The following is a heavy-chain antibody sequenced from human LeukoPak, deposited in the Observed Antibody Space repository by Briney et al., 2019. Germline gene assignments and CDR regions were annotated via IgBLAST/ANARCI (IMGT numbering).Heavy chain of an antibody. CDR2: IYWNDDK. Sequence: SGPTLVEPTQTLTLTCDFSGFSLNPSGVGVGWIRQPPGKALEWLALIYWNDDKRYSPSLRSRLTITKDTSKNQVVLTVTNMDPVDTATYYCARRHQIDVAAHWYFDLWGRGTLVTVSS. V-gene: IGHV2-5*01. J-gene: IGHJ2*01. D-gene: IGHD6-19*01. CDR3: ARRHQIDVAAHWYFDL. CDR1: GFSLNPSGVG.